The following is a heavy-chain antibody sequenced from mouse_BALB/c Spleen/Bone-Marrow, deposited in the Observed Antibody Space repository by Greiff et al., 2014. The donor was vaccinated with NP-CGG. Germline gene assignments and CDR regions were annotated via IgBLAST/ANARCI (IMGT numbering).Heavy chain of an antibody. J-gene: IGHJ2*01. CDR2: INPYNGGT. V-gene: IGHV1-18*01. CDR1: GFSFTGYT. CDR3: ARADYYFDY. Sequence: VHVKQSGPELVKPGASMKIPCKASGFSFTGYTMNWVKQSHGKNLEWIGLINPYNGGTSYNLKFKGKATLTVDKSFSTAYMELLSLTSEDSAVYYCARADYYFDYWGQGTTLTVSS.